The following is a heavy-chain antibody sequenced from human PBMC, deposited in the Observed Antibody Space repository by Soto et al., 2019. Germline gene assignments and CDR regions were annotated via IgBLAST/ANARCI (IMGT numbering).Heavy chain of an antibody. CDR3: VLVDDIVATAP. CDR1: GGTFSSYA. Sequence: GASVKVSCKASGGTFSSYAISWVRQAPGQGLEWMGGIIPIFGTANYAQKFQGRVTITADESTSTAYMELSSLRSEDTAVYYCVLVDDIVATAPWGQGTLVTVSS. D-gene: IGHD5-12*01. J-gene: IGHJ5*02. CDR2: IIPIFGTA. V-gene: IGHV1-69*13.